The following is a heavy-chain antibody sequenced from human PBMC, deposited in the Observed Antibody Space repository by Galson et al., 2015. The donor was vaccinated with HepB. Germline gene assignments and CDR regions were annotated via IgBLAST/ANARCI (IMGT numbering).Heavy chain of an antibody. V-gene: IGHV3-30*04. J-gene: IGHJ5*02. CDR1: GFTFSSYA. Sequence: SLRLSCAASGFTFSSYAMHWVRQAPGKGLEWVAVISYDGSNKYYADSVKGRFTISRDNSKNTLYLQMNSLRAEDTAVYYCARDRGYCSSTSCYSVDPWGQGTLVTVSS. D-gene: IGHD2-2*01. CDR3: ARDRGYCSSTSCYSVDP. CDR2: ISYDGSNK.